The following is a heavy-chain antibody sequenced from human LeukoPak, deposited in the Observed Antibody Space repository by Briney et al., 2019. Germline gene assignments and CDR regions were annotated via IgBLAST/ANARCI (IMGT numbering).Heavy chain of an antibody. V-gene: IGHV1-8*01. CDR3: ARGGSSGWYFDY. J-gene: IGHJ4*02. D-gene: IGHD6-19*01. CDR2: MNPNSGNT. CDR1: GYTFTSYD. Sequence: ASVKVSCKASGYTFTSYDINWVRQAPGQGLEWMGWMNPNSGNTVYAQKFQGRVTMTRNTSISTAYMELSSLRSEDTAVYYCARGGSSGWYFDYWGQGTLVAVSS.